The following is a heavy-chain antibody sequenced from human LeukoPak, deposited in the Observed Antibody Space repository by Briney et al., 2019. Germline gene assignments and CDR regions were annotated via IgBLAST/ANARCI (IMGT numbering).Heavy chain of an antibody. J-gene: IGHJ6*03. Sequence: PGGSLRLSCAASGFTFDDYGMSWVRQAPGKGLEWVSGINWNGGSTGYADSVKGRFTISRDNAKNSLYLQMNSLRAEDTALYHCARARGLSYYYYMDVWGKGTTVTISS. D-gene: IGHD3-10*01. CDR2: INWNGGST. V-gene: IGHV3-20*01. CDR3: ARARGLSYYYYMDV. CDR1: GFTFDDYG.